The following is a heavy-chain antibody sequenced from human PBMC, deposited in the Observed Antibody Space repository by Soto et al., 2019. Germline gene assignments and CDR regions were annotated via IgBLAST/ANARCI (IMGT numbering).Heavy chain of an antibody. J-gene: IGHJ6*02. CDR2: IYYSGST. Sequence: PSETLSLTCTVSGDSISSYYWSWIRQPPGKRLEWIGYIYYSGSTNYNPSLKSRVTISVDTSKNQFSLKLSSVTAADTAVYHCARALGYCSSTSCFGAVGMDVWGQGTLVTVSS. CDR1: GDSISSYY. CDR3: ARALGYCSSTSCFGAVGMDV. V-gene: IGHV4-59*01. D-gene: IGHD2-2*01.